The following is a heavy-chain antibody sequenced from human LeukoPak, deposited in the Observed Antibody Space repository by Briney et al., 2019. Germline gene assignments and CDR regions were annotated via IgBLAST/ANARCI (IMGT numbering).Heavy chain of an antibody. J-gene: IGHJ6*02. V-gene: IGHV1-69*13. CDR2: IIPIFGTA. CDR1: GYTFTSYY. Sequence: SVKVSCKASGYTFTSYYMHWVRQAPGQGLEWMGGIIPIFGTANYAQKFQGRVTITADESTSTAYMELSSLRSEDTAVYYCARERNDYYYGMDVWGQGTTVTVSS. D-gene: IGHD1-14*01. CDR3: ARERNDYYYGMDV.